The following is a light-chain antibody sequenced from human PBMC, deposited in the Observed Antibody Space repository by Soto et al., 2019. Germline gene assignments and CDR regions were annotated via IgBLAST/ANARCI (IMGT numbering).Light chain of an antibody. CDR1: QSVSSSY. V-gene: IGKV3-20*01. CDR3: QQYGSSQYT. J-gene: IGKJ2*01. CDR2: GAS. Sequence: EIVLTQSPGTLSLSPGERATLSCRASQSVSSSYLAWYQQKPGQAPRLLIYGASSRATGIPDRFSGSGSGTAFTLTISRLETEDVAEYYCQQYGSSQYTFGQGTKLEIK.